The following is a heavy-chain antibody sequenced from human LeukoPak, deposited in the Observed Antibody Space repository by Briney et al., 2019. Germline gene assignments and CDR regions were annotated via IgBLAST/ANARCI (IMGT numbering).Heavy chain of an antibody. D-gene: IGHD3-16*02. CDR3: AREGYDYVWGSYRYSLDN. Sequence: ASVKVSCKASVYSFTGYYMHWVRQAPGQGLEWMGWINPNSGGTTYAQEFQGRVTMTRDTSVRTAYMELMRLRSDDTAVYYCAREGYDYVWGSYRYSLDNWGQGTLVTVSS. CDR2: INPNSGGT. CDR1: VYSFTGYY. V-gene: IGHV1-2*02. J-gene: IGHJ4*02.